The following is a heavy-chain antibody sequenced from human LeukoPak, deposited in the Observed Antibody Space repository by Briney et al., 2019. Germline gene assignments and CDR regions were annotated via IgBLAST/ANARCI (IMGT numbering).Heavy chain of an antibody. CDR2: IYSGGST. CDR1: GFTVSNNY. V-gene: IGHV3-66*01. Sequence: GGSLRLSCAASGFTVSNNYMTWVRQAPGKGLEWVSVIYSGGSTYYADSVKGRFAISRDNSKNTLYLQMNSLRAEDTAMYYCAKAQYAYGSGKQGLFDYWGQGTLVTVSS. CDR3: AKAQYAYGSGKQGLFDY. D-gene: IGHD3-10*01. J-gene: IGHJ4*02.